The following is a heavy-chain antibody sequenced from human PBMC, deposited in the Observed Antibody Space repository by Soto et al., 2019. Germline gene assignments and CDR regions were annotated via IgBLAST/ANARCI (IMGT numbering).Heavy chain of an antibody. J-gene: IGHJ6*02. CDR2: TYYRSKWYN. V-gene: IGHV6-1*01. Sequence: PSQTLSLTCAISGDSVSSNSAAWNWIRQSPSRGLEWLGRTYYRSKWYNDYAVSVKSRITINPDTSKNQFSLQLNSVTPEDTAVYYCARDRARNWNCVFRYYYCYGMDVWGQGTRVTVPS. D-gene: IGHD1-7*01. CDR1: GDSVSSNSAA. CDR3: ARDRARNWNCVFRYYYCYGMDV.